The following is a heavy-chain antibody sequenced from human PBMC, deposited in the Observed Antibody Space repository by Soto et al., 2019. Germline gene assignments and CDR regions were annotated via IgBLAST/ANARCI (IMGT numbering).Heavy chain of an antibody. CDR3: AKEVVIESAGRSHSYYYGLDV. D-gene: IGHD2-2*01. CDR1: GFTFSIYA. J-gene: IGHJ6*02. Sequence: EVQLLESGGALVQPGGSLRLSCAASGFTFSIYAMSWVRQAPGKGLEWVSVISASGGRTYYADSVKGRFTVSRDNSKNTLFLQMNSLRDEDTAIYYCAKEVVIESAGRSHSYYYGLDVWGPGTTVTVSS. CDR2: ISASGGRT. V-gene: IGHV3-23*01.